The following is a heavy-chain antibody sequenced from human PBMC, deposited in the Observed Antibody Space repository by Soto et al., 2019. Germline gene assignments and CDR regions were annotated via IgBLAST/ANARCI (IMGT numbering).Heavy chain of an antibody. CDR1: DDSFRGAEYY. CDR2: TYYNGDT. Sequence: SETLSLTCTVSDDSFRGAEYYWSWIRQPLGKGPEWIGYTYYNGDTKYNPALRSRVAMSEDTSKNQFSLRLSSVTAADTAVYFCARGPAYIDGWRTFDLWGRGILVTVSS. D-gene: IGHD6-19*01. V-gene: IGHV4-61*08. J-gene: IGHJ4*02. CDR3: ARGPAYIDGWRTFDL.